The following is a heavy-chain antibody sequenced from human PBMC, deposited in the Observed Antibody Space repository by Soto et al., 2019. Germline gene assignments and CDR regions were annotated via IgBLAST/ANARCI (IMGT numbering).Heavy chain of an antibody. J-gene: IGHJ4*02. CDR1: GFTFSSYA. V-gene: IGHV3-23*01. Sequence: EVQLLESGGGLVQPGGSLRLSCAASGFTFSSYAMSWVRQAPGKGLEWVSAISGSGGSTYYADSVKGRFTISRDNSKNKLYLQMNSLRAEDTAVYYCAKDPPTYYDILTCYRNLSDWGQGTLVTVSS. CDR3: AKDPPTYYDILTCYRNLSD. D-gene: IGHD3-9*01. CDR2: ISGSGGST.